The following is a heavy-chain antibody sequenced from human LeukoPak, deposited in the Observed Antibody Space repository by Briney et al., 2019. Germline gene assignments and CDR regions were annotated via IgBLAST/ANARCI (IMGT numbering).Heavy chain of an antibody. CDR1: GFTFSSYS. D-gene: IGHD2-15*01. CDR3: ARVGGGYCSGGSCSYYYYYGMDV. CDR2: ISSSSSYI. J-gene: IGHJ6*02. V-gene: IGHV3-21*01. Sequence: PGGSLRLSCAASGFTFSSYSMNWVRQAPGKGLEWVSSISSSSSYIYYADSVKGRFTISRDNAKNSLYLQMYSLRAEDTAVYYCARVGGGYCSGGSCSYYYYYGMDVWGQGTTVTVSS.